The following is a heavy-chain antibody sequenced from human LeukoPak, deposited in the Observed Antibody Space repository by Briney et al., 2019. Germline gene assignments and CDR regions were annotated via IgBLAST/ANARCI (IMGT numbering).Heavy chain of an antibody. D-gene: IGHD1-7*01. J-gene: IGHJ4*02. CDR1: GFTFSSYG. Sequence: PGGSLRLSCAASGFTFSSYGMHWVRQAPGKGLEWVAFIRYDGSNKYYADSVKGRFTISRDNSKNTLYLQMNSLRAEDTAVYYCAKDLPMDWNYGPFDYWGQGTLVTVSS. CDR3: AKDLPMDWNYGPFDY. CDR2: IRYDGSNK. V-gene: IGHV3-30*02.